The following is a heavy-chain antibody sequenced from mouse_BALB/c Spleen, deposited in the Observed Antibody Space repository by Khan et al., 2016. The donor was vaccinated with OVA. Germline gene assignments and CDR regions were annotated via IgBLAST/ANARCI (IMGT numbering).Heavy chain of an antibody. Sequence: EVQLQQSGPELVKPGASVKMSCKASGYTFTSYVMHWVKQKPGLGLEWIGYIYPFNDDTKYNEKFKGKATLTSDKSSSTAYMELSSLTSEDSAVYACAPVGRYYVSFAYWGQGTLVTVSA. V-gene: IGHV1S136*01. CDR2: IYPFNDDT. CDR1: GYTFTSYV. D-gene: IGHD1-1*02. CDR3: APVGRYYVSFAY. J-gene: IGHJ3*01.